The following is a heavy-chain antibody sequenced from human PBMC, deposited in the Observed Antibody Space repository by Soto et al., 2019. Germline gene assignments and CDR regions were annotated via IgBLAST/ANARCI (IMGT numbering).Heavy chain of an antibody. CDR1: GGTFSSYA. Sequence: SVKVSCKASGGTFSSYAISWVRQAPGQELESMGGIIPIFGTANYAQKFQGRVTITADESTSTAYMELSSLRSEDTAVYYCARDLIVGGTMLGSRSGYNWFDPWGQGTLVTVSS. D-gene: IGHD1-26*01. J-gene: IGHJ5*02. CDR3: ARDLIVGGTMLGSRSGYNWFDP. CDR2: IIPIFGTA. V-gene: IGHV1-69*13.